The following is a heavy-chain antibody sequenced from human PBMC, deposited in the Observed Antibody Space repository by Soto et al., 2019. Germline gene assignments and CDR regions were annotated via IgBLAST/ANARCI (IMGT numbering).Heavy chain of an antibody. CDR3: ARVRSIFGVDDAFDI. D-gene: IGHD3-3*01. CDR2: INPNSGGT. J-gene: IGHJ3*02. V-gene: IGHV1-2*04. CDR1: GYAFTVYY. Sequence: VSVKVSCKASGYAFTVYYMHWVRQAPGQGLEWMGWINPNSGGTNYAQKFQGWVTMTRDTSISTAYMELSRLRSDDTAVYYCARVRSIFGVDDAFDIWGQGTMVTV.